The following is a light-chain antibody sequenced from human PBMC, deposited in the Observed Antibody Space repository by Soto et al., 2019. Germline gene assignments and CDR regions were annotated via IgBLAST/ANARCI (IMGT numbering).Light chain of an antibody. CDR1: QSVSSSY. CDR3: QQYGSSPQT. J-gene: IGKJ1*01. Sequence: EIVLTQSPGTLSLSPGERATLSCRASQSVSSSYLAWYQQKPGQAPRLLIYGASSRATGIPDSFSGSGSGTDFTLNISRLEPEDFAVYFCQQYGSSPQTFGQGTKVQIK. CDR2: GAS. V-gene: IGKV3-20*01.